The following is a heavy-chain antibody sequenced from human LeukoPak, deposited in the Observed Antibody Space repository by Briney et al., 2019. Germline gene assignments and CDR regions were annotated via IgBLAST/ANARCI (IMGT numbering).Heavy chain of an antibody. J-gene: IGHJ4*02. D-gene: IGHD5-18*01. CDR1: GGSISSYY. CDR2: IYYSGST. CDR3: AREPRFLYSYDY. Sequence: SETLSLTCTVSGGSISSYYWSWIRQPPGKGLEWIGYIYYSGSTNYNPSLKSRVTISVDTSKNQFSLKLSSVTAADTAVYYCAREPRFLYSYDYWGQGTLVTVSS. V-gene: IGHV4-59*01.